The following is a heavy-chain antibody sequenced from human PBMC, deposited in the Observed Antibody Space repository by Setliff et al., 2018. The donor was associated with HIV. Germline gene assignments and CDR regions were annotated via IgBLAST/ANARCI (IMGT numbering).Heavy chain of an antibody. J-gene: IGHJ5*02. CDR1: GYTLTELS. CDR2: FDPEDGET. D-gene: IGHD6-13*01. Sequence: ASVKVSCKISGYTLTELSIHWVRQAPGKGLEWMANFDPEDGETFYAQKFQGRLTMTEDTSTDTAYMELSSLRFDDTAMYYCATDPGYSSTWYIYSFDPWGQGTLVTVSS. CDR3: ATDPGYSSTWYIYSFDP. V-gene: IGHV1-24*01.